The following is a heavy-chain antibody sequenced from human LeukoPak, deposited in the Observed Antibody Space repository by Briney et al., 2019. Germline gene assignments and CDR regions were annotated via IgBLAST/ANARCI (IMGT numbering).Heavy chain of an antibody. J-gene: IGHJ6*02. CDR2: ISYDGSNK. Sequence: GRSLRLSCAASGFTFSSYGMHWVRQDPGKGLEWVAVISYDGSNKYYADSVKGRFTISRDNSKNTLYLQMNSLRAEDTAVYYCAKGLLYVDYPSSGMDVWGQGTTVTVSS. V-gene: IGHV3-30*18. CDR1: GFTFSSYG. D-gene: IGHD4-17*01. CDR3: AKGLLYVDYPSSGMDV.